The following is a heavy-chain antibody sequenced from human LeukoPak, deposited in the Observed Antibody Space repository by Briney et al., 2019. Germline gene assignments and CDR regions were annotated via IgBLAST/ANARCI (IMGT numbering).Heavy chain of an antibody. D-gene: IGHD3-16*01. Sequence: GGSLRLSCATSGFSFNNDWMDWVRQAPGKGLEWVANINQDGSEKNCLDSVKGRFTISRDNAQNSLYLQMNGLRVEDTAVYYCTRRLDEWGQGALVTVSS. J-gene: IGHJ4*02. CDR1: GFSFNNDW. V-gene: IGHV3-7*01. CDR3: TRRLDE. CDR2: INQDGSEK.